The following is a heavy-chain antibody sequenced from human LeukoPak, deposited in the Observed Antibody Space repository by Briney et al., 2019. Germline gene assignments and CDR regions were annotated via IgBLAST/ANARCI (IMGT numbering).Heavy chain of an antibody. CDR1: GGSFTYYY. CDR2: INHSGNT. V-gene: IGHV4-34*01. D-gene: IGHD3-10*01. Sequence: PSETLSLTCAVHGGSFTYYYWIWIRQSPGKGLEWIGEINHSGNTNYNPSLKSRVSMSVDTSKREFSLKLNSVTAADTAVYYCGRGRFRGFDIWGQGTMVTVSP. CDR3: GRGRFRGFDI. J-gene: IGHJ3*02.